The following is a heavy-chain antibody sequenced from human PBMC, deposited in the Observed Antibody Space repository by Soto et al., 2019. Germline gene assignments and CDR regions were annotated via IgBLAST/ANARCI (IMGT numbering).Heavy chain of an antibody. V-gene: IGHV1-18*04. Sequence: QDHLVQSGAEVKKPGASAKVSCKASGYTFKNYGFNWVRQAPGRGLEGVACISIYNADTSYAQHLHGTVTVTTETLTNTAYMELRSLRPDDTAVYFCVLGGLETGYYRDMDYWGQGTLVSVSS. CDR2: ISIYNADT. J-gene: IGHJ4*02. CDR3: VLGGLETGYYRDMDY. D-gene: IGHD3-9*01. CDR1: GYTFKNYG.